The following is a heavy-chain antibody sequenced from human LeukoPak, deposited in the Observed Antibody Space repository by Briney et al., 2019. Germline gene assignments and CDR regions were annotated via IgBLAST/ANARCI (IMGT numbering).Heavy chain of an antibody. CDR2: ISWNSGSI. CDR3: AKDRAPGAAADTANDAFDI. V-gene: IGHV3-9*01. Sequence: PGGSLRLSCAASGFTFDDYAMHWVQQAPGKGLEWVSGISWNSGSIGYADSVKGRFAISRDNAKNSLYLQMNSLRAEDTALYYCAKDRAPGAAADTANDAFDIWGQGTMVTVSS. CDR1: GFTFDDYA. D-gene: IGHD2-2*01. J-gene: IGHJ3*02.